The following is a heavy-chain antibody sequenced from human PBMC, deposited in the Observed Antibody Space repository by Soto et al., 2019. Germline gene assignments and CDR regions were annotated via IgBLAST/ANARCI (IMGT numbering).Heavy chain of an antibody. CDR3: ATISSSTHYYYYYGMDV. Sequence: PWGSLRLSCAASGFTFSSYAMSWVRQAPGKGLEWVSAISGSGGSTYYADSVKGRFTISRDNSKNTLYLQMNSLRAEDTAVYYCATISSSTHYYYYYGMDVWGQGTTVTVSS. D-gene: IGHD6-6*01. CDR2: ISGSGGST. V-gene: IGHV3-23*01. J-gene: IGHJ6*02. CDR1: GFTFSSYA.